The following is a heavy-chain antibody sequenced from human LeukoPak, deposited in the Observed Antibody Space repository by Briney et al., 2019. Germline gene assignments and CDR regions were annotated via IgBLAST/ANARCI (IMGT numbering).Heavy chain of an antibody. CDR2: IYTTGST. J-gene: IGHJ3*02. CDR3: ARDLYIAYYQRTGYDPFDI. Sequence: SETLSLTCTVSGGSISSYYWSWIRQPAGKGLEWIGRIYTTGSTNYSPSLKSRVTMSVDTSKNQLSLRLTSVTAADTAVYYCARDLYIAYYQRTGYDPFDIWGRGTLVTVSS. V-gene: IGHV4-4*07. CDR1: GGSISSYY. D-gene: IGHD3/OR15-3a*01.